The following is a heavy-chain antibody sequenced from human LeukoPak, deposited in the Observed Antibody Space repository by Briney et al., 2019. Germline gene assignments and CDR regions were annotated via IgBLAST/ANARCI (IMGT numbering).Heavy chain of an antibody. CDR1: GVTVSTIY. V-gene: IGHV3-53*01. CDR2: IYPDGKA. CDR3: ATLKGWYGEGCFDY. J-gene: IGHJ4*02. Sequence: GGSLRLSCAASGVTVSTIYMGWVRQAPGKGLDWVSVIYPDGKAYYAESVEGRFTISRDSSENTLFLQMNSLRAEDTAVYYCATLKGWYGEGCFDYWGQGTLVTVSS. D-gene: IGHD3-10*01.